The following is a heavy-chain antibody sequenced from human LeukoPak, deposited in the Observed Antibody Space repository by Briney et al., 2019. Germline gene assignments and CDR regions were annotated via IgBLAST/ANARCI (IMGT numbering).Heavy chain of an antibody. Sequence: GGSLRLSCAASGFTFSGSTMHWVRQASGKGLEWVGRIRSKANNYATAYATSVKGRFTLSRDDTKNTAYLQMNSLKTEDTAVYYCIRGAASGSYYGFDVWGQGATVTVSS. CDR3: IRGAASGSYYGFDV. V-gene: IGHV3-73*01. CDR1: GFTFSGST. J-gene: IGHJ6*02. CDR2: IRSKANNYAT. D-gene: IGHD1-26*01.